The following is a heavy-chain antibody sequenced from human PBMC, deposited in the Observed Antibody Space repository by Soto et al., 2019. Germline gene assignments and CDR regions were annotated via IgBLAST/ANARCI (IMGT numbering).Heavy chain of an antibody. V-gene: IGHV3-23*01. CDR3: AKDTGTASFYLDS. CDR2: ISGTGGTT. Sequence: EVQLLESGGGLVHPGGSLRLSCEASGFTFSSYAMNWVRQGPGKGLEWVSTISGTGGTTKYADSVKGRFTISRDNSKNTLNLQINSLRAEDTAVIYCAKDTGTASFYLDSWGQGTPVTVSS. J-gene: IGHJ4*02. D-gene: IGHD1-7*01. CDR1: GFTFSSYA.